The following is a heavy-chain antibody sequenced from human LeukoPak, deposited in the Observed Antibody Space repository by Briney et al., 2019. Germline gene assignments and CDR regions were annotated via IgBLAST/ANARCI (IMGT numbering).Heavy chain of an antibody. CDR3: ARDPHPLWFGELLEGYRDEDV. D-gene: IGHD3-10*01. CDR2: ISSSSSYI. V-gene: IGHV3-21*01. CDR1: GFTFSSYA. J-gene: IGHJ6*04. Sequence: PGGSLRLSCAASGFTFSSYAMSWVRQAPGKGLEWVSSISSSSSYIYYADSVKGRFTISRDNAKNSLYLQMSSLRAEDTAVYYCARDPHPLWFGELLEGYRDEDVWRKGTTVTVSS.